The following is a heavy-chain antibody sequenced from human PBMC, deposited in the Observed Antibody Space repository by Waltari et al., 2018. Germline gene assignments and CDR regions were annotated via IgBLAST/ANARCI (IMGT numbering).Heavy chain of an antibody. CDR2: LSADNGNT. CDR3: ARPVGIAARRVYFDY. J-gene: IGHJ4*02. CDR1: GYTFTSYG. D-gene: IGHD6-6*01. V-gene: IGHV1-18*01. Sequence: QVQLVQSGAEVKKPGASVQFSCKASGYTFTSYGISWVRQAPGKGLEWMGWLSADNGNTNDAQKLQDRGTMTTDSDTSTAYRGLRSLRSDDTAVYYCARPVGIAARRVYFDYWGQGTLGTVSS.